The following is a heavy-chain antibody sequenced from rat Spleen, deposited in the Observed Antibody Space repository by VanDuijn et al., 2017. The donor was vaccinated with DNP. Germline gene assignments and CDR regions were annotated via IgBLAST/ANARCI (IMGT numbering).Heavy chain of an antibody. D-gene: IGHD1-2*01. CDR2: ISSGGST. CDR1: GFSLTSYG. Sequence: QVQLKESGPGLVQPSQTLSLTCTVSGFSLTSYGVNWVRQPPGKGLEWIATISSGGSTFYNSALKSRLTISRDTSKSQVFLRMNSLQTEDTAIYVCTRDDTIAAIWYWGQGVMVTVSS. V-gene: IGHV2S12*01. CDR3: TRDDTIAAIWY. J-gene: IGHJ2*01.